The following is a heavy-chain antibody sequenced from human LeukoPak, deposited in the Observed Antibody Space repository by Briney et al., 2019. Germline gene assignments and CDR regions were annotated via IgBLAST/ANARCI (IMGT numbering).Heavy chain of an antibody. Sequence: SETLSLTCTVSGGSISSSSYYWGWIRQPPGKGLEWIGSIYYSGSTYYNPSLKSRVTISVDTSKNQFSLKLSSVTAADTAVYYCARGTDEGFDPWGQGTLVTVSS. V-gene: IGHV4-39*01. CDR1: GGSISSSSYY. J-gene: IGHJ5*02. CDR3: ARGTDEGFDP. CDR2: IYYSGST.